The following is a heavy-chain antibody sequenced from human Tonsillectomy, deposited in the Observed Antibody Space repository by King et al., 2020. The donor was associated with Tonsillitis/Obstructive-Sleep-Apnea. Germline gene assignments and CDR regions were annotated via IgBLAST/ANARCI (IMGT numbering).Heavy chain of an antibody. CDR2: ISRSGTII. CDR3: ARDWGRYYDSSGHPDAFDI. D-gene: IGHD3-22*01. J-gene: IGHJ3*02. Sequence: VQLVESGGGLVKPGGSLRLSCAASGFTFSDYYMSWIRQAPGKGLEWVSYISRSGTIIYYADSVKGRFTISRGNAKNSLYLQMNSLRAEDTAVYYCARDWGRYYDSSGHPDAFDIWGQGTMVTVSS. V-gene: IGHV3-11*01. CDR1: GFTFSDYY.